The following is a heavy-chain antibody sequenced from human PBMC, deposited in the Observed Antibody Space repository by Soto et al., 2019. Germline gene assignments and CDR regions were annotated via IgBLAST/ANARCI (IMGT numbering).Heavy chain of an antibody. D-gene: IGHD6-19*01. CDR2: MSNTGGNR. CDR1: GFSFSTYA. V-gene: IGHV3-23*01. CDR3: AKDAARTSGWYYFDY. Sequence: GGSLRLSCAASGFSFSTYAMGWVRQAPGKGLEWVSVMSNTGGNRYYADSVKGRFTISRDNSKNTLFLQMSSLRAEDTAVYYCAKDAARTSGWYYFDYWGQGSLVTVSS. J-gene: IGHJ4*02.